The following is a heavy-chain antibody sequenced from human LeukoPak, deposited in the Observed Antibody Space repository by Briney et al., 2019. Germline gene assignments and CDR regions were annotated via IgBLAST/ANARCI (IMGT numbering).Heavy chain of an antibody. V-gene: IGHV3-21*04. CDR2: ISDSSSYT. J-gene: IGHJ5*02. Sequence: PGGSLRLSCAASGFSFSTYRMSWVRLAPGKGLEWISFISDSSSYTKYADSVKGRFTISRDDAKNSLYLQMNSLRAEDTAVYYCAKDYRSGSYFGLFSWGQGTLVTVSS. CDR3: AKDYRSGSYFGLFS. D-gene: IGHD3-10*01. CDR1: GFSFSTYR.